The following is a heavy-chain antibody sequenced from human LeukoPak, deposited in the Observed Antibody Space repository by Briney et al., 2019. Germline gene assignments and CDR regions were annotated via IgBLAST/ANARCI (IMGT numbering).Heavy chain of an antibody. J-gene: IGHJ5*02. V-gene: IGHV4-34*01. Sequence: SETLSLTCAVYRGSFSGYYWSWIRQPPGKGLEWIGEINHSGSTNYNPSLKSRVTISVDTSKNQFSLKLSSVTAADTAVYYCARYCSPPNWFDPWGQGTLVTVSS. D-gene: IGHD2-15*01. CDR1: RGSFSGYY. CDR3: ARYCSPPNWFDP. CDR2: INHSGST.